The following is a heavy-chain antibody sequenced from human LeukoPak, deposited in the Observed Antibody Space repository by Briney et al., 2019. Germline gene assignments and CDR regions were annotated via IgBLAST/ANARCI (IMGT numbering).Heavy chain of an antibody. J-gene: IGHJ4*02. Sequence: SETLSLTCTVSGGSISSYYWSWIRQPPGKGLEWIGYIYYSGSTNYNPSLKSRVTISVDTSKNQFSLKLSSVTAADTAVHYCARELASYGYGFDYWGQGTLVTVSS. CDR3: ARELASYGYGFDY. D-gene: IGHD5-18*01. CDR1: GGSISSYY. CDR2: IYYSGST. V-gene: IGHV4-59*01.